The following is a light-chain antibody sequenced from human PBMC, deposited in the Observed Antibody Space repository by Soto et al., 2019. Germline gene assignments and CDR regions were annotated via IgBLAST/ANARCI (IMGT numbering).Light chain of an antibody. Sequence: SYELTQPPSVSVSSGQTASLTCSGDKLGDKYACWYQQKPGQSPVLVIYQDRKRPSGIPERFSGSNSGNTATLTISGTQAMDEADYYCQAWDSSTVVFGGGTQLTVL. V-gene: IGLV3-1*01. CDR3: QAWDSSTVV. J-gene: IGLJ2*01. CDR2: QDR. CDR1: KLGDKY.